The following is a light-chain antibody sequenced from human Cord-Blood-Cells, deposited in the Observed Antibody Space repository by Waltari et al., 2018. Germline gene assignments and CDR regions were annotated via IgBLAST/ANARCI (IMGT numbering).Light chain of an antibody. CDR1: SSDGGGYNY. CDR2: DVS. V-gene: IGLV2-14*01. Sequence: QSALTQPASVSGSPGQSITISCTGTSSDGGGYNYVSWYQQHPGKAPKLMSYDVSNRPSWVANRFSGSKSGNTASRAISGLQAEDEADYYCSSYTSSSTVVFGGGTVLTVL. J-gene: IGLJ2*01. CDR3: SSYTSSSTVV.